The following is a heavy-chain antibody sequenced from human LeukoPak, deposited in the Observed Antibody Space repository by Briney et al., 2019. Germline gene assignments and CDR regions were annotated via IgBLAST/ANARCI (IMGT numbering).Heavy chain of an antibody. Sequence: PSETLSLTCAVYGGSFSGYYWSWIRQPPGRGLEWIGEINHSGSTNYNPSLKSRVTISVDTSKNQFSLKLSSVTAADTAVYYCARRSGSYLWGELFDPWGQGTLVTVSS. J-gene: IGHJ5*02. V-gene: IGHV4-34*01. CDR1: GGSFSGYY. CDR3: ARRSGSYLWGELFDP. CDR2: INHSGST. D-gene: IGHD3-10*01.